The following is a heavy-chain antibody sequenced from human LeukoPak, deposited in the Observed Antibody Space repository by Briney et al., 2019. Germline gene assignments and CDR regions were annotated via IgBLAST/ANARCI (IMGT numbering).Heavy chain of an antibody. V-gene: IGHV4-59*01. CDR2: IYYSGST. CDR1: GGSISSYY. D-gene: IGHD2-2*01. CDR3: ARGNIVVVRAATYYYYYYMDV. Sequence: SEILSLTCTVSGGSISSYYWSWIRQPPGMGLEWIGYIYYSGSTNYNPSLKSRVTISVDTSKNQFSLKLSSVTAADTAVYYCARGNIVVVRAATYYYYYYMDVWGKGTTVTVSS. J-gene: IGHJ6*03.